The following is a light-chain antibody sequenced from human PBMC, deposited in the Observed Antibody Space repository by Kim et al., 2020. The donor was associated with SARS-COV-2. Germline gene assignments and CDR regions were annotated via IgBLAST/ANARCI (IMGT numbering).Light chain of an antibody. J-gene: IGLJ3*02. Sequence: QLVLTQSPSASASLGASVKLTCTLSSGHSSNAIAWHQQQPEKGPRYLMKLNSDGSHSKGDGIPDRFSGSSSGAEHYLSISSLQSEDEADYYCQTWGTGIRVFGGGTQLTVL. CDR1: SGHSSNA. CDR3: QTWGTGIRV. CDR2: LNSDGSH. V-gene: IGLV4-69*02.